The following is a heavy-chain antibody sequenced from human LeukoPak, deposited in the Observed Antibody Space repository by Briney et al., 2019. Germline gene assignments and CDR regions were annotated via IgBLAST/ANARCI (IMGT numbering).Heavy chain of an antibody. Sequence: GGSLRLSCAASGFTFSSYAMSWVRQAPGKGLEWVSAISGSGGSTYYADSVKGRFTISRDNSKNTLYLQMNSLRAEDTAVYYCANLDYDILTGYTQDYWGQGTLVTVSS. CDR2: ISGSGGST. J-gene: IGHJ4*02. D-gene: IGHD3-9*01. CDR1: GFTFSSYA. V-gene: IGHV3-23*01. CDR3: ANLDYDILTGYTQDY.